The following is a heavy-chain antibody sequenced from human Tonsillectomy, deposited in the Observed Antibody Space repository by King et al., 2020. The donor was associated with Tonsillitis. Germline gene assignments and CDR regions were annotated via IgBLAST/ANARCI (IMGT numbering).Heavy chain of an antibody. J-gene: IGHJ6*03. CDR2: FSSSVSTI. Sequence: VQLVESGGGLVQPGVSLTLSCAASGFPFSSYSMNWVRQAPGKGLEWVSFFSSSVSTIYFADSVKGLCTISRDNAKNSLYLQMNSLRAEDTAVYYCARDRLTISGDYYMDVWGRGTTVTVSS. D-gene: IGHD3-3*01. CDR3: ARDRLTISGDYYMDV. CDR1: GFPFSSYS. V-gene: IGHV3-48*01.